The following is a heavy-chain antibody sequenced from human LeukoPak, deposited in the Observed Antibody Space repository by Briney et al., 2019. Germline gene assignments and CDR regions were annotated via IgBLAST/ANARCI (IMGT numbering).Heavy chain of an antibody. CDR2: IRYDGSNK. CDR1: GFTFDDYG. CDR3: AKDRDGYNHYYYYYMDV. V-gene: IGHV3-30*02. D-gene: IGHD5-24*01. Sequence: GGSLRLSCAASGFTFDDYGMSWVRQAPGKGLEWVAFIRYDGSNKYYADSVKGRFTISRDNSKNTLYLQMNSLRAEDTAVYYCAKDRDGYNHYYYYYMDVWGKGTTVTISS. J-gene: IGHJ6*03.